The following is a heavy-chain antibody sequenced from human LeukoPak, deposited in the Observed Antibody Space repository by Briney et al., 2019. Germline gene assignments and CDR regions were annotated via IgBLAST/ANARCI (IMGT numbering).Heavy chain of an antibody. J-gene: IGHJ3*02. CDR2: ISTRSSTV. Sequence: PGGSLRLSCAASGFTLSNAWMNWVRQAPGKGLEWVSFISTRSSTVYYADSVKGRFTISRDNAKNSVYLQMNRLRVEDTAVYYCARDRLAVARSPDAFDIWGQGTMVTVSS. V-gene: IGHV3-48*04. CDR1: GFTLSNAW. CDR3: ARDRLAVARSPDAFDI. D-gene: IGHD6-19*01.